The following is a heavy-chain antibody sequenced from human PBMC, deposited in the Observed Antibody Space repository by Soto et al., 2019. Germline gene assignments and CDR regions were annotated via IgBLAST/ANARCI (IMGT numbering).Heavy chain of an antibody. J-gene: IGHJ4*02. CDR1: GGTFSSYT. CDR3: AGMYYYDSPLFRSETRGLAY. V-gene: IGHV1-69*02. Sequence: WASVKVSCKASGGTFSSYTISWVRQAPGQGLEWMGRIIPILGIANYAQKFQGRVTITADKSTSTAYMELSSLRSEDTAVYYCAGMYYYDSPLFRSETRGLAYWGQGTLVTVSS. CDR2: IIPILGIA. D-gene: IGHD3-22*01.